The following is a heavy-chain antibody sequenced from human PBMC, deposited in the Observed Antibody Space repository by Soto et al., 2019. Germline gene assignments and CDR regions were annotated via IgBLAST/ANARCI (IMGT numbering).Heavy chain of an antibody. J-gene: IGHJ6*02. V-gene: IGHV4-31*03. CDR3: GRYYDFWSYGMDV. Sequence: PSETLSLTCNVSGDPINSGGFYWSWVRQPPGNGLEWIANIHYSGATYYNLSLKSRVTISMDTSENQFSLRLTSATAADTAVYYCGRYYDFWSYGMDVWGQGITVTVSS. CDR2: IHYSGAT. CDR1: GDPINSGGFY. D-gene: IGHD3-3*01.